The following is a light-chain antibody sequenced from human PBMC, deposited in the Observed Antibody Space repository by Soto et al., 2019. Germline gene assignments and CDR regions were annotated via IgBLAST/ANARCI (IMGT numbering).Light chain of an antibody. V-gene: IGKV3-20*01. CDR2: DAS. CDR3: RQYDSSPWP. CDR1: QSVSSY. Sequence: DIGLTPSQGTLSMSPGAGATISSRASQSVSSYFAWYQQQPGQAPRLLIYDASNRATGIPARFSGSGSGTDFTLTISRLKPDDFAVYYCRQYDSSPWPFGQGTKVDIK. J-gene: IGKJ1*01.